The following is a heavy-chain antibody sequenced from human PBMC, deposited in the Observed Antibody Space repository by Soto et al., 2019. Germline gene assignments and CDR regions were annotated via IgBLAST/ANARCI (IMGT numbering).Heavy chain of an antibody. Sequence: GGSMRVSCAASGLHFINAWMNWVRKATGKGLEWVGRIKSKTDGGTTDYAAPVKGRFTISRDDSKNTLYLQMNSLKTEDTAVYYCTTEYSYYDFWSGYQNRDYWGQGTLVTVSS. V-gene: IGHV3-15*07. CDR3: TTEYSYYDFWSGYQNRDY. CDR1: GLHFINAW. J-gene: IGHJ4*02. D-gene: IGHD3-3*01. CDR2: IKSKTDGGTT.